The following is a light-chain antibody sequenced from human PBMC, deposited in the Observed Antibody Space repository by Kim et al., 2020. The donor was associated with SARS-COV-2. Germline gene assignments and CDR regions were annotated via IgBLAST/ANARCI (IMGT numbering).Light chain of an antibody. J-gene: IGLJ3*02. CDR1: SGSVTATNF. Sequence: VVTQEPSLTVSPGGTVTLTCGSSSGSVTATNFPLWFQEKPGQAPRTLIFDPVNRDSWTPARFSASLLGDKAALTLSGAQPEDEAIYYCFLSYGGSWAFGGGTQLTVL. CDR3: FLSYGGSWA. V-gene: IGLV7-46*01. CDR2: DPV.